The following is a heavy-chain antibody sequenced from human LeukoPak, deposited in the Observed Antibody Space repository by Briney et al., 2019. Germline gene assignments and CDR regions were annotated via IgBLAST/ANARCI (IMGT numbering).Heavy chain of an antibody. J-gene: IGHJ4*02. CDR3: AIPAVAGTWEFDY. Sequence: ASVKVSCKASGYTFTSYAMNWVRQAPGQGLEWMGWINTNTGNPTYAQGFTGRFVFSLDTSVSTAYLQISSLKAEDTAGYYCAIPAVAGTWEFDYWGQGTLVTVSS. D-gene: IGHD6-19*01. CDR2: INTNTGNP. CDR1: GYTFTSYA. V-gene: IGHV7-4-1*02.